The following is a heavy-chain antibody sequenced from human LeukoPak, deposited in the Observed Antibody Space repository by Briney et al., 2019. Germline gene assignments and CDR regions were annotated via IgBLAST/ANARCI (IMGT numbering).Heavy chain of an antibody. Sequence: SETLSLTCAVSDYSISSSYYWGWIRQPPGKGLEWIGGIYHSGSTDYNPSLKSRVTISVDTSKNQFSLKLRSVTAADTAVYYCARDQAYCGGDCYFDFWGQGTLVTVSS. V-gene: IGHV4-38-2*02. CDR1: DYSISSSYY. J-gene: IGHJ4*02. D-gene: IGHD2-21*02. CDR3: ARDQAYCGGDCYFDF. CDR2: IYHSGST.